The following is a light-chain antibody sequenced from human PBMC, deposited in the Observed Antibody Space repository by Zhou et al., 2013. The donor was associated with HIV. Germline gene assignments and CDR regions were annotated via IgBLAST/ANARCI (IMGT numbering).Light chain of an antibody. V-gene: IGKV3-11*01. CDR2: DAS. CDR3: QQRSNWPPTWT. J-gene: IGKJ1*01. CDR1: QSIGNN. Sequence: EIMMTQSPATLSVSPGERATLSCRASQSIGNNLAWYQQKPGQAPRLLIYDASNRATGIPPRFSGSGSGTDFTLTISSLEPEDFAVYFCQQRSNWPPTWTSGQGTKVEIK.